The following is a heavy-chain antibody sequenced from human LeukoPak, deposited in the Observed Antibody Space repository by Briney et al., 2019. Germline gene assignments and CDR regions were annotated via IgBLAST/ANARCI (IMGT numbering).Heavy chain of an antibody. V-gene: IGHV3-7*01. J-gene: IGHJ6*03. Sequence: GGSLRLSCAASGFTFSDSWMAWVRQAPGEGLEGVANINPDETAKNYVGSVKGRFTISRDNAKNSLYLQMNRLRADDTAVYYCARFAAGGSYYYYMDVWGKGTTVTVSS. CDR2: INPDETAK. D-gene: IGHD6-25*01. CDR1: GFTFSDSW. CDR3: ARFAAGGSYYYYMDV.